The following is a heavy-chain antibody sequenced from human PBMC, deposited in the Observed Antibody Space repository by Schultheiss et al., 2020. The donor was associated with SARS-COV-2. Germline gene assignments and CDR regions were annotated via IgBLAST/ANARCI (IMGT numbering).Heavy chain of an antibody. CDR2: ISYDGSNK. CDR1: GFTFSSYG. V-gene: IGHV3-30*19. D-gene: IGHD5-24*01. J-gene: IGHJ4*02. Sequence: GESLKISCAASGFTFSSYGMHWVRQAPGKGLEWVAVISYDGSNKYYADSVKGRFTISRDNSKNTLYLQMNSLRAEDTAVYYCARVMPGDGYNPIDYWGQGTLVTVSS. CDR3: ARVMPGDGYNPIDY.